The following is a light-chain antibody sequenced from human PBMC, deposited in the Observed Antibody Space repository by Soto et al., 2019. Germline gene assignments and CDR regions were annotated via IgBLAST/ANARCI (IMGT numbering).Light chain of an antibody. CDR1: QDITPW. J-gene: IGKJ1*01. CDR2: KTS. V-gene: IGKV1-5*03. Sequence: DIQMTQSPSTVSASVGDRVTITCRASQDITPWLAWHQQKPRKAPRVVIYKTSDLESGVPSMFSGSGSGTHFTLTINILQADDFATYCCQQYYNHETFGQGTKVEV. CDR3: QQYYNHET.